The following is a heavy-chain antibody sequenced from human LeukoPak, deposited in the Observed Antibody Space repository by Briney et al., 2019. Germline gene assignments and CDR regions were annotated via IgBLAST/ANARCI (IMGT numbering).Heavy chain of an antibody. J-gene: IGHJ4*02. CDR2: IIPIFGTA. Sequence: ASVKVSCKASGGTFSSYAISWVRQAPGQGLEWMGGIIPIFGTANYAQKFQGRVTITADESTSTAYMELSSLRSDDTAVYYCASRGYSYGYSFDYWGQGTLVTVSS. CDR1: GGTFSSYA. D-gene: IGHD5-18*01. CDR3: ASRGYSYGYSFDY. V-gene: IGHV1-69*13.